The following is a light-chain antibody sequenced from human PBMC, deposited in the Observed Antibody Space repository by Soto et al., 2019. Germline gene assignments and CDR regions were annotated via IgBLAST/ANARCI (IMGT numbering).Light chain of an antibody. CDR3: CSSGGSPTYV. CDR1: SSNVGSYKL. V-gene: IGLV2-23*02. Sequence: SGLAQPASVAWSAGHPMTMSCTGSSSNVGSYKLVSWYQQHPGKAPELMIFEVNKRPSGVSNRFSGYKSGNKGSLTISGLKVEDEADYYCCSSGGSPTYVFGTGTKVTVL. J-gene: IGLJ1*01. CDR2: EVN.